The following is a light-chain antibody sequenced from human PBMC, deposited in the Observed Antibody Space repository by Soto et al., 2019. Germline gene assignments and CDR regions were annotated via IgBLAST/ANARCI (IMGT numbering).Light chain of an antibody. CDR3: QVWDSSSDLVV. Sequence: SSELTQPPSVSVAPGQTARITCGGNNIGSKSVHRYQQKPCQAPVLVVYDDSDRPSAIPERFSGSNSGNTATLTISRVEAGDEADYYCQVWDSSSDLVVFGGGTKLTVL. CDR2: DDS. V-gene: IGLV3-21*02. J-gene: IGLJ2*01. CDR1: NIGSKS.